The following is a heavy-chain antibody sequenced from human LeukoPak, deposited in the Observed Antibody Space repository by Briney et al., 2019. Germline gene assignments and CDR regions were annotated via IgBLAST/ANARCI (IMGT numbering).Heavy chain of an antibody. V-gene: IGHV3-30-3*01. Sequence: GGSLRLSCAASGFTFSSYAMHWVRQAPGKGLEWVAVISYDGSNKYYADSVKGRFTISRDNSKNTLYLQMNSLRAEDTAVYYCARGGTMIVVVNPVAFDIWGQGTMVTVSS. D-gene: IGHD3-22*01. CDR3: ARGGTMIVVVNPVAFDI. J-gene: IGHJ3*02. CDR2: ISYDGSNK. CDR1: GFTFSSYA.